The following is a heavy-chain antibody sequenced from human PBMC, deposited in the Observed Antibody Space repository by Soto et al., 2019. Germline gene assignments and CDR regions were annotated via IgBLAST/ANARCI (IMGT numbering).Heavy chain of an antibody. CDR1: GGSISSSNW. Sequence: SETLSLTCAGSGGSISSSNWWSWVRQPPGKGLEWIGEIYHSGSTNYNPSLKSRVTISVDKSKNQFSLKLSSVTAADTAVYYCARDRPADPSTFYYWGQGTLVTVSS. D-gene: IGHD6-13*01. CDR3: ARDRPADPSTFYY. J-gene: IGHJ4*02. CDR2: IYHSGST. V-gene: IGHV4-4*02.